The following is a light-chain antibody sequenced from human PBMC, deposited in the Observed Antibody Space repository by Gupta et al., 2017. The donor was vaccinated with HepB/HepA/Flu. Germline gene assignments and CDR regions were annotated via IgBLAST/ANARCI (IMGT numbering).Light chain of an antibody. CDR1: SSNIGGNNH. CDR2: RNN. V-gene: IGLV1-47*01. J-gene: IGLJ2*01. Sequence: HSVLTQPPSASGTPGQSFTISCSGSSSNIGGNNHVYWFQQLPGTAPKVLIYRNNQRPSGVPDRFSGSKSGTSASLAISGLRSEDEGDYYCATWDDSLSAVVFGGGTKLTVL. CDR3: ATWDDSLSAVV.